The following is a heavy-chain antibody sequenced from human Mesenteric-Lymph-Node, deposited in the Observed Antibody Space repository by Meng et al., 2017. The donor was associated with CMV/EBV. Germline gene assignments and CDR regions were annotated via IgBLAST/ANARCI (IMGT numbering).Heavy chain of an antibody. Sequence: ASVKVSCKASGYTFTGYYMHWVRQAPGQGLEWMGWINPNSGGTNYAQKFQGRVTMTRDTSISTAYMELSSLRSDDTGVCYCARDRDDHPIYWGQGTLVTVSS. J-gene: IGHJ4*02. CDR3: ARDRDDHPIY. CDR1: GYTFTGYY. D-gene: IGHD3-16*01. CDR2: INPNSGGT. V-gene: IGHV1-2*02.